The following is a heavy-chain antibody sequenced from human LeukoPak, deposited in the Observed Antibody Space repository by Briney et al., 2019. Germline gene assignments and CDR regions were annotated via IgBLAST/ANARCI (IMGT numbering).Heavy chain of an antibody. CDR3: AKDPSSLHRLRDY. J-gene: IGHJ4*02. CDR1: GFTFSSYA. Sequence: GGSLRLSCAASGFTFSSYAMSWVRQAPGKGLEWVSAISGSGGSTYYADSVKGRFTISRDNSKNTLYLQMNSLRAEDTAVYDCAKDPSSLHRLRDYGGQGTLVTVSS. CDR2: ISGSGGST. V-gene: IGHV3-23*01. D-gene: IGHD6-25*01.